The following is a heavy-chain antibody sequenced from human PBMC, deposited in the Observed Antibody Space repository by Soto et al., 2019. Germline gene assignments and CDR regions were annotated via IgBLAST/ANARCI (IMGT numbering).Heavy chain of an antibody. CDR3: ARQSIAAAGMVAFDI. V-gene: IGHV4-59*08. J-gene: IGHJ3*02. Sequence: PSETLSLTCTVSGGSISSYYWRWIRQPPGKGLEWIGYIYYSGSTNYNPSLKSRVTISVDTSTNQFSLKLSSVTAADTAVYYCARQSIAAAGMVAFDIWGQGTMVTVSS. CDR1: GGSISSYY. D-gene: IGHD6-13*01. CDR2: IYYSGST.